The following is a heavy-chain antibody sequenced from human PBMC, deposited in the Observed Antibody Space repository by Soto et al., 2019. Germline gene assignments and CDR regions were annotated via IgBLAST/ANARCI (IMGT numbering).Heavy chain of an antibody. V-gene: IGHV4-4*07. CDR3: ARVQSSYGYWLDP. Sequence: QVQLKESGPGLVKPSETLSLTCTVSGDSISSYYWSWIRQPAGKGLEWIGRMEISGSTNYNPSLKSRVTMSVDTSKTHFSLKVTSVTAADTAVYYCARVQSSYGYWLDPWGQGTLVIVSS. CDR2: MEISGST. CDR1: GDSISSYY. D-gene: IGHD5-18*01. J-gene: IGHJ5*02.